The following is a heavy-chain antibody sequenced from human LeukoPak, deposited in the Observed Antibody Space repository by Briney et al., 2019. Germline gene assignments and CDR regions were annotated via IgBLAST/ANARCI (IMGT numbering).Heavy chain of an antibody. CDR3: ARGGSWYGSLVY. CDR2: IYYSGST. J-gene: IGHJ4*02. V-gene: IGHV4-31*02. D-gene: IGHD6-13*01. CDR1: GFTFNSYG. Sequence: LRLSCAASGFTFNSYGMHWVRQHPGKGLEWIGYIYYSGSTYYNPSLKSRVTISIDTSKNQFSLKLSSVTAADTAVYYCARGGSWYGSLVYWGQGALVTVSS.